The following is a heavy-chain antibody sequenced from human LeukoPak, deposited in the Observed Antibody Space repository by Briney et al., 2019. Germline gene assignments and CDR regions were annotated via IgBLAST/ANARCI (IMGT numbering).Heavy chain of an antibody. D-gene: IGHD5-18*01. CDR3: AGGSLETDTNMARD. J-gene: IGHJ4*02. Sequence: SVKVSCKASGGNFSTYAISRVRQAPGQWLEWMGRTIPFLGLASSAQKFRGGVTITADKSTNIAYLEVSSLASDDTAVYYCAGGSLETDTNMARDWGQGTLVTVSS. CDR2: TIPFLGLA. V-gene: IGHV1-69*04. CDR1: GGNFSTYA.